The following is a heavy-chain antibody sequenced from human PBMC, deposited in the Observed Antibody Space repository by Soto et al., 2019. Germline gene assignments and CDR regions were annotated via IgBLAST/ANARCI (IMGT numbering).Heavy chain of an antibody. CDR2: ISYDSSNK. CDR3: VRDRNVDTAMQFDY. CDR1: GFTFSGYA. J-gene: IGHJ4*02. Sequence: QVQLVESGGGVVQPGRSLRLSCAASGFTFSGYAMHWVRQAPGKGLEWVAVISYDSSNKYYADSVKGRFTVSRDNSKNTMYLQMDSLKAKDTAVYYCVRDRNVDTAMQFDYWDKETLITVST. D-gene: IGHD5-18*01. V-gene: IGHV3-30-3*01.